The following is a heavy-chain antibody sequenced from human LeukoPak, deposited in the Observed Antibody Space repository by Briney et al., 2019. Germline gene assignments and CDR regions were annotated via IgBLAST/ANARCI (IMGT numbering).Heavy chain of an antibody. V-gene: IGHV5-51*01. J-gene: IGHJ3*02. Sequence: GESLKISCEGSGYEFTSYWIAWVRQMPGKGLEWMGITHPGDSDTTYSPSFQGQVTISVDKSISTAYMQWRSLKASDTAIYYCAAAVTVAGTEYKDPFDIWGQGTMVTVSS. CDR1: GYEFTSYW. CDR3: AAAVTVAGTEYKDPFDI. CDR2: THPGDSDT. D-gene: IGHD6-19*01.